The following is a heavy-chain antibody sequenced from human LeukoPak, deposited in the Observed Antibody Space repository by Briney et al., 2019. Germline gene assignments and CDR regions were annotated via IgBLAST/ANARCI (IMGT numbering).Heavy chain of an antibody. V-gene: IGHV3-23*01. CDR2: ISGSGGST. CDR1: VFTFSSYA. Sequence: PGGSLRLSCAASVFTFSSYAMRWVRQAPGRGLEWVSAISGSGGSTYYADSLKGRFTISRDNSTSTLYLQISSLRAEDTALYYCAKGTMLRGDWDDWGQGTLVTVSS. D-gene: IGHD3-10*01. CDR3: AKGTMLRGDWDD. J-gene: IGHJ4*02.